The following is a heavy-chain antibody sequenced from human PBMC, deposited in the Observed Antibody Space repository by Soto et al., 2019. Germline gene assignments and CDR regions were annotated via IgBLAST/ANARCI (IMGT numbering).Heavy chain of an antibody. CDR1: GFTFGDYA. Sequence: GGSLRLSCTASGFTFGDYAMSWFRQAPGKGLEWVGFIRSKAYGGTTEYAASVKGRFTISRDDSKSSAYLQMNSLKTEDTAVYYCTSLFFARYYYYCGMDVWGQGTTVTV. V-gene: IGHV3-49*03. D-gene: IGHD3-10*02. CDR3: TSLFFARYYYYCGMDV. J-gene: IGHJ6*02. CDR2: IRSKAYGGTT.